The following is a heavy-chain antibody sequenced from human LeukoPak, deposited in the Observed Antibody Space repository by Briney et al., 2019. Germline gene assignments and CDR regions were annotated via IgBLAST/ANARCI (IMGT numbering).Heavy chain of an antibody. J-gene: IGHJ5*02. V-gene: IGHV1-24*01. CDR2: FDPEDGET. CDR1: GYTLTELS. Sequence: ASVKGSCKVSGYTLTELSMHWVRQAPGKGLEWMGGFDPEDGETIYAQKFQGRVTMTEDTSTDTAYMELSSLRSEDTAVYYCATGKFGELLDLNWFDPWGQGTLVTVSS. CDR3: ATGKFGELLDLNWFDP. D-gene: IGHD3-10*01.